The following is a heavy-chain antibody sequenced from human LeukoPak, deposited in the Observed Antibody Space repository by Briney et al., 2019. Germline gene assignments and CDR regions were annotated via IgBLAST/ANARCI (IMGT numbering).Heavy chain of an antibody. V-gene: IGHV3-21*01. CDR3: ARAVQGYSYGPSVIDY. CDR2: ISSSSSYI. Sequence: PGRSLRLSCAASGFTFSSYGMHWVRQAPGKGLEWVSSISSSSSYIYYADSVKGRFTISRDNAKNSLYLQMNSLRAEDTAVYYCARAVQGYSYGPSVIDYWGQGTLVTVSS. D-gene: IGHD5-18*01. J-gene: IGHJ4*02. CDR1: GFTFSSYG.